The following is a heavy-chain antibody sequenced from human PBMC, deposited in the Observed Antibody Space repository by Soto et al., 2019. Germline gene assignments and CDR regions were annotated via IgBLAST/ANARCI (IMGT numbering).Heavy chain of an antibody. J-gene: IGHJ3*02. CDR1: GFTFSNYW. Sequence: GGSLRLSCAASGFTFSNYWMHWVRQAPGKGLVWMSRMNSDGSNTDYADAVKGRFTISRDNAKNTLYLQMNSLRAEDTAVYYCARQDYYDSSGYFDAFDIWGQGTMVTVSS. V-gene: IGHV3-74*01. CDR3: ARQDYYDSSGYFDAFDI. D-gene: IGHD3-22*01. CDR2: MNSDGSNT.